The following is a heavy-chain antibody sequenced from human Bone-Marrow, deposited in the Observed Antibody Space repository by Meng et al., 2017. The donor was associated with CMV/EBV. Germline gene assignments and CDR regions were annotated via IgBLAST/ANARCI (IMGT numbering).Heavy chain of an antibody. V-gene: IGHV4-61*02. J-gene: IGHJ5*02. CDR1: GGSISSGDSY. CDR3: ARGSGDGYNLGWFDP. Sequence: VPLRDSGPGRVYHSQTRSLTCTRSGGSISSGDSYWSWLRQPAGKGLEWIGRIYTSGSTNYNPSLKSRVTISVDTSKNQFSLKLSSVTAADTAVYYCARGSGDGYNLGWFDPWGQGTLVTVSS. D-gene: IGHD5-24*01. CDR2: IYTSGST.